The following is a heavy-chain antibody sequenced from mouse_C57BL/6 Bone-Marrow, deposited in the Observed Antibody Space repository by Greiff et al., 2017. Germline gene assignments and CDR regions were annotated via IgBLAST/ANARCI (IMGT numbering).Heavy chain of an antibody. V-gene: IGHV1-15*01. J-gene: IGHJ1*03. Sequence: VQLQQSGAELVRPGASVTLSCKASGYTFTDYEMHWVKQTPVHGLEWIGAIDPETGGTAYNQKFKGKAILTADKSSSTAYMELRSLTSEDSAVYYCKGYYGSSSYAMDYWGTGTTVTVSS. CDR1: GYTFTDYE. CDR2: IDPETGGT. D-gene: IGHD1-1*01. CDR3: KGYYGSSSYAMDY.